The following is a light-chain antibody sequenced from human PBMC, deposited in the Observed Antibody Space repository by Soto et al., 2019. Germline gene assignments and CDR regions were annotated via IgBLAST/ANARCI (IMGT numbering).Light chain of an antibody. CDR1: QSISSW. V-gene: IGKV1-5*01. Sequence: DIQMTQSPSTLSASVGYRFTITCRASQSISSWLAWYQQKPGKAPKLLIYDASSLESGVPSRFSGSGSGTEFTLTIRSLQPEDFATYYCQKFNSYVSLTFGGGTKVDIK. CDR3: QKFNSYVSLT. CDR2: DAS. J-gene: IGKJ4*01.